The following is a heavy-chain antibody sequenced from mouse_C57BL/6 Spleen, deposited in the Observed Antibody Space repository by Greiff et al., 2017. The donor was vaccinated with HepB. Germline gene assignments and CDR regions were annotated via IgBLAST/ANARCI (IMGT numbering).Heavy chain of an antibody. CDR2: IDPETGGT. CDR1: GYTFTDYE. CDR3: TSYFDY. Sequence: VQLKQSGAELVRPGASVTLSCKASGYTFTDYEMHWVKQTPVHGLEWIGAIDPETGGTAYNQKFKGKAILTADKSSSTAYMELRSLTSEDSAVYYCTSYFDYGGQGTTLTVSS. V-gene: IGHV1-15*01. J-gene: IGHJ2*01.